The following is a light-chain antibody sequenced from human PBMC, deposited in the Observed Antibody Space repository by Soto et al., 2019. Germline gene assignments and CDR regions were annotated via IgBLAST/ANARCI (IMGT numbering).Light chain of an antibody. Sequence: QSVLTQPASVSGSPGQSITISCTGTSSDVGGYNYVSWYQQHPGKAPKLMIYDDTNRPSGVSNRFSGSKSGNTASLTISGLQAEDEADYYCSSYTSISTPLVFGGGTKLTVL. CDR2: DDT. J-gene: IGLJ3*02. CDR3: SSYTSISTPLV. V-gene: IGLV2-14*01. CDR1: SSDVGGYNY.